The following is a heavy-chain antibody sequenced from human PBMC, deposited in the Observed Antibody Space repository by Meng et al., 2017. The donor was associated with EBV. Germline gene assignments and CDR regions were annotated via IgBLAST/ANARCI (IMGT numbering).Heavy chain of an antibody. CDR1: GDCISSFYY. J-gene: IGHJ5*02. Sequence: QLQLRESGPGQVKPSETLSLTCTASGDCISSFYYGGWIRQPPGRGLEWIGSVHYTGSTYYSPSLKSRVTVSVDTSKNQFSLRLTSVTAADTAVYYCARPFPSWQSPRLDPFGAWGQGTLGTVSS. CDR2: VHYTGST. V-gene: IGHV4-39*01. CDR3: ARPFPSWQSPRLDPFGA. D-gene: IGHD6-19*01.